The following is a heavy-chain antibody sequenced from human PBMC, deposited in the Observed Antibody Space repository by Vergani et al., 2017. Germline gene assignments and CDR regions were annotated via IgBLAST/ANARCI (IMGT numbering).Heavy chain of an antibody. J-gene: IGHJ4*02. CDR2: ISSSGSTI. Sequence: EVQLVESGGGLVQPGGSLRLSCAASGFTFNSYEMNWVRQAPGKGLEWVSYISSSGSTIYYADSVKGRFTISRDNAKNSLYLQMNSLRAEDTAVYYCARGGGYSYGSSYFDYWGQGTLVTVSS. CDR1: GFTFNSYE. D-gene: IGHD5-18*01. V-gene: IGHV3-48*03. CDR3: ARGGGYSYGSSYFDY.